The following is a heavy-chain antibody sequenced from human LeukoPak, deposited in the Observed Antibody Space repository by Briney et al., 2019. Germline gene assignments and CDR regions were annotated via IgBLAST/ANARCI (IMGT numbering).Heavy chain of an antibody. D-gene: IGHD6-13*01. CDR2: IYYSGST. V-gene: IGHV4-59*01. Sequence: SETLSLTCTVSGGSISSYHWRWIRQPPGKGLEWIGYIYYSGSTNYNPSIESRVTISVDTSKNQFSLKLSSVTAADTAMYYCARVVAVAVGYDAFDIWGQGTMVTVSS. CDR3: ARVVAVAVGYDAFDI. J-gene: IGHJ3*02. CDR1: GGSISSYH.